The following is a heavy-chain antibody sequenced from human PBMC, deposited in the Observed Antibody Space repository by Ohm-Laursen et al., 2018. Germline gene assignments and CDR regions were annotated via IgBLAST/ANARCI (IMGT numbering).Heavy chain of an antibody. CDR3: ARDLYSSSWFPLGMDV. J-gene: IGHJ6*02. D-gene: IGHD6-13*01. V-gene: IGHV1-8*01. CDR1: GYTFTGYD. Sequence: SVKVSCKASGYTFTGYDINWVRQATGQGLEWMGWMNPNSGNTGYAQKFQGRVTMTTDTSTSTAYMELRSLRSDDTAVYYCARDLYSSSWFPLGMDVWGQGTTVTVYS. CDR2: MNPNSGNT.